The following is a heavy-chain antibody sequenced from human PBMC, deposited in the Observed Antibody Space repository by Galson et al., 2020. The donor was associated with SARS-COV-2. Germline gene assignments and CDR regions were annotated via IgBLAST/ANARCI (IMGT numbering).Heavy chain of an antibody. J-gene: IGHJ4*02. Sequence: SGPTLVKPTQTLTLTCTFSGFSLSTSGMCVSWIRQPPGKALEWLARIDWDDDKYYSTSLKTRPTIPKDTSKNQVVLTMTNMDPVDTATYYCARIVASTGTIDYWGQGTLVTVSS. CDR3: ARIVASTGTIDY. CDR2: IDWDDDK. D-gene: IGHD3-10*01. V-gene: IGHV2-70*11. CDR1: GFSLSTSGMC.